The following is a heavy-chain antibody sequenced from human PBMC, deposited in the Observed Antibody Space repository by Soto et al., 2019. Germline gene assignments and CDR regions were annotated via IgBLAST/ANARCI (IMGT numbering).Heavy chain of an antibody. CDR2: ISSSGSTI. V-gene: IGHV3-48*03. CDR1: GLTFSSYE. Sequence: PGGSLRLSCAASGLTFSSYEMNWVRQAPGKGLEWVSYISSSGSTIYYADSVKGRFTISRDNAKNSLYLQMNSLRAEDTAVYYCARDRDYYDSSGYYYLGDYWGQGTLVTVSS. D-gene: IGHD3-22*01. J-gene: IGHJ4*02. CDR3: ARDRDYYDSSGYYYLGDY.